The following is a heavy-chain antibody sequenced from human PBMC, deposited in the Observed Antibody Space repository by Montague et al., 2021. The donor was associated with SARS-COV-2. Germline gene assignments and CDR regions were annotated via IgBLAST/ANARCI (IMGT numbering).Heavy chain of an antibody. CDR2: IYDSGST. Sequence: SETLSLTCIVSGSSVRSYHWSWIRQPPGKGLEWIGYIYDSGSTNYNPSLKSRVPISVDTSKNQFSLKLSSVTAAGTAVYYCARENTVTTFGGPYYIDSWGQGTLVTVSA. CDR1: GSSVRSYH. CDR3: ARENTVTTFGGPYYIDS. J-gene: IGHJ4*02. V-gene: IGHV4-59*02. D-gene: IGHD4-17*01.